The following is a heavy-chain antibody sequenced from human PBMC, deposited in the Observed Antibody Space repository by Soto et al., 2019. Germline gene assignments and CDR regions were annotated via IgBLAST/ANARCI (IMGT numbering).Heavy chain of an antibody. V-gene: IGHV1-18*01. CDR3: ARDAPPPELRFLEWHKYDYNGMDV. CDR2: ISCYNGKT. J-gene: IGHJ6*02. D-gene: IGHD3-3*01. Sequence: QVQVVQSGDEVKETGASVRVSCKTSGYSFTAYGISWVRQAPGQGLEWMGWISCYNGKTKYAQKVQGRVTMTTDTSTGPAYMEVRSLRSDAPAIYYCARDAPPPELRFLEWHKYDYNGMDVWGQGTTVTVSS. CDR1: GYSFTAYG.